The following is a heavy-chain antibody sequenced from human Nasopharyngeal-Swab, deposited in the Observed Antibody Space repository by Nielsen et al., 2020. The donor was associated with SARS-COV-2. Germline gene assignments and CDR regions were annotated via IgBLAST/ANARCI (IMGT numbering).Heavy chain of an antibody. CDR3: ARDEKRLTDYYYYYYGMDV. CDR2: IYTSGST. CDR1: GGSISSYY. V-gene: IGHV4-4*07. Sequence: SETLSLTCTVSGGSISSYYWSWIRQPAGKGLEWIGRIYTSGSTNYNPSLKSRVTISVDTSKNQFSLKLSSVTAADTAVYYCARDEKRLTDYYYYYYGMDVWGQGTTVTVSS. D-gene: IGHD6-25*01. J-gene: IGHJ6*02.